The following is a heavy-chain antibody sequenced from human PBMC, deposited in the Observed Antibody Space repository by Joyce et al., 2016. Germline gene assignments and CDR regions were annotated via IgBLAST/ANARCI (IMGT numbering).Heavy chain of an antibody. CDR1: GFTFSYFW. Sequence: EVRLVESGGGIVQPGGSMRLSCAASGFTFSYFWINWVRQAPGKGLLWLSRINGDGTATNYADSVKGRFTISRDNAKNTVYLQMNSLGVEETGVYYCVRDQAADYWGQGTLVTVSS. V-gene: IGHV3-74*01. CDR2: INGDGTAT. D-gene: IGHD2-15*01. J-gene: IGHJ4*02. CDR3: VRDQAADY.